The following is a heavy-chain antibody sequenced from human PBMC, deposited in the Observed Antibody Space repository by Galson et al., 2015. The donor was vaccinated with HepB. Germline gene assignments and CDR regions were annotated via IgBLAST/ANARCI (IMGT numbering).Heavy chain of an antibody. CDR1: GFTFSSYA. J-gene: IGHJ1*01. D-gene: IGHD3-16*01. V-gene: IGHV3-23*01. Sequence: SLRLSCAASGFTFSSYAMSWVRQAPGKGLEWVSAISGSGGSTYYADSVKGRFTISRDNSKNTLYLQMNSLRAEDTAVYYCAKDPRWMGAPEYFQHWGQGTLVTVSS. CDR3: AKDPRWMGAPEYFQH. CDR2: ISGSGGST.